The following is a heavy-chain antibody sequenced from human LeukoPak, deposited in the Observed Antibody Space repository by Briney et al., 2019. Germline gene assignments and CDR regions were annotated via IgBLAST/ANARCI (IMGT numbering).Heavy chain of an antibody. Sequence: SETLSLTCTVSGDSISSSSYYWSWIRQPPGKGLEWIGYIYYSGSTNYNPSLKSRVTISVDTSKNQFSLKLSSVTAADTAMYYCVRKRNSYFDYWGQGTLVTVSS. CDR3: VRKRNSYFDY. V-gene: IGHV4-61*01. CDR2: IYYSGST. CDR1: GDSISSSSYY. D-gene: IGHD4-23*01. J-gene: IGHJ4*02.